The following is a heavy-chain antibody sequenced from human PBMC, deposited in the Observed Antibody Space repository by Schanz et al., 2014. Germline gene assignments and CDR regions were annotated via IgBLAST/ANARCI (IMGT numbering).Heavy chain of an antibody. CDR1: GFTFSSYG. D-gene: IGHD1-1*01. CDR3: ARGRVLES. CDR2: IKKDGSEK. V-gene: IGHV3-7*01. Sequence: EVQLVESGGGVVQPGRSLRLSCAASGFTFSSYGMHWVRQAPGKGLEWVANIKKDGSEKYYVDSVKGRFTISRDNAKNSLFLQMNSLRPEDTAVYYCARGRVLESWGQGTLVTVSS. J-gene: IGHJ5*02.